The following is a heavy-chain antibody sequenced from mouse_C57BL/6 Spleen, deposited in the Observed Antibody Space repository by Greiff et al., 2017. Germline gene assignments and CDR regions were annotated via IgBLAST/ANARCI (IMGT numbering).Heavy chain of an antibody. V-gene: IGHV1-55*01. CDR1: GYTITSYW. J-gene: IGHJ3*01. CDR3: ARGEGAWFAY. CDR2: IYPGSGST. Sequence: VQLQQPGAELVKPGASVKMSCKASGYTITSYWITWVKQRPGQGLEWIGDIYPGSGSTNYNEKFKSKATLTVDTSSSQAYMQLSSLTSEDSAVYYCARGEGAWFAYWGQGTLVTVSA.